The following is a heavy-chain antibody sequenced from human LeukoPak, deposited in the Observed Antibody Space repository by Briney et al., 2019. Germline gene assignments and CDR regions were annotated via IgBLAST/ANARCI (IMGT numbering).Heavy chain of an antibody. J-gene: IGHJ6*03. V-gene: IGHV3-30*03. CDR3: ARDYYDSSGGNYYYYYYMDV. D-gene: IGHD3-22*01. CDR2: ISYDGSNK. CDR1: GFTLSSYG. Sequence: PGRSLRLSCAASGFTLSSYGMNWVRQAPGKGLEWVAVISYDGSNKYYADSVKGRFTISRDNSKNTLYLQMNSLRAEDTAVYYCARDYYDSSGGNYYYYYYMDVWGKGTTVTVSS.